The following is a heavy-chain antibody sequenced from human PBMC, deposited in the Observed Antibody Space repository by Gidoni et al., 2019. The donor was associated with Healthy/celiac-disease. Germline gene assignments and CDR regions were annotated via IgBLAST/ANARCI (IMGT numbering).Heavy chain of an antibody. Sequence: QAQPVQSGAAVKKPGASGRGSFKASGYIFTGYYLHWVRQAPGHGLEWMGWINPNSGGTNYEQKFPGRGTMTRDTSLSTAYMELSRLRSDDTAVYYCARVIRGAGTDFDYWGQGTLVTVSS. V-gene: IGHV1-2*02. CDR2: INPNSGGT. D-gene: IGHD6-19*01. CDR3: ARVIRGAGTDFDY. CDR1: GYIFTGYY. J-gene: IGHJ4*02.